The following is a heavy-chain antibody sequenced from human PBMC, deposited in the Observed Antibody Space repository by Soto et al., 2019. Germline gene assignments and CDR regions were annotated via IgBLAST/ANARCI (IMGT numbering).Heavy chain of an antibody. D-gene: IGHD3-16*02. CDR2: IVPSLDTT. J-gene: IGHJ6*02. CDR3: ARWPQHRYTADPYAVDV. CDR1: GGTFSSSG. V-gene: IGHV1-69*11. Sequence: QVHLVQSGTEVKKPGSSVKVSCKASGGTFSSSGFSWVRQAPGQGLEWMGMIVPSLDTTNYAQKFQARVTMTADEVTSTAYMELRSLRSEDTAVYYCARWPQHRYTADPYAVDVWGQGPRVIVSS.